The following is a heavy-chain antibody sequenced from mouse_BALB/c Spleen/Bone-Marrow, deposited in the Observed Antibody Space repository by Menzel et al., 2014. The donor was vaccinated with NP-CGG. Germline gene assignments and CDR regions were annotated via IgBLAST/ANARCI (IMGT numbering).Heavy chain of an antibody. Sequence: EVHLVESGGGLVKPGGSLKLSCAASGFTFSSYAMSWVRQTPEKRLEWVATISSGGSYTYYPDSVKGRFTISRDNAKNTLYLQMSSLRSEDTAMYYCARSGVYGYYFGGQGTTLTVSS. CDR2: ISSGGSYT. J-gene: IGHJ2*01. CDR3: ARSGVYGYYF. V-gene: IGHV5-9-3*01. CDR1: GFTFSSYA. D-gene: IGHD2-3*01.